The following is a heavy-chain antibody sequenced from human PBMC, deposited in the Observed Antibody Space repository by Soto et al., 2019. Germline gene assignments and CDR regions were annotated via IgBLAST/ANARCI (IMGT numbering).Heavy chain of an antibody. Sequence: QVQLVQSGAEVKKPGSSVKVSCKASGGTFSSYAISWVRQAPGQGLEWMGGIIPIFGTANYAQKFQGRVTITADESTSTAYMELSSLRYEDTAVYYCARGPYYDYVWGSYRYLPLDYWGQGTLVTVSS. CDR3: ARGPYYDYVWGSYRYLPLDY. CDR1: GGTFSSYA. D-gene: IGHD3-16*02. J-gene: IGHJ4*02. V-gene: IGHV1-69*12. CDR2: IIPIFGTA.